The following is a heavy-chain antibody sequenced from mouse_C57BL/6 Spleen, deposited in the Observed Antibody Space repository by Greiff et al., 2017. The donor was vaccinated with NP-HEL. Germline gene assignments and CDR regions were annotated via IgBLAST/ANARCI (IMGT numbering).Heavy chain of an antibody. CDR2: INPGSGGT. CDR1: GYAFTNYL. CDR3: ARGDSSGYCY. V-gene: IGHV1-54*01. D-gene: IGHD3-2*02. Sequence: VKLQESGAELVRPGTSVKVSCKASGYAFTNYLIEWVKQRPGQGLEWIGVINPGSGGTNYNEKFKGKATLTADKSSSTAYMQLSSLTSEDSAVYFCARGDSSGYCYWGQGTTLTVSS. J-gene: IGHJ2*01.